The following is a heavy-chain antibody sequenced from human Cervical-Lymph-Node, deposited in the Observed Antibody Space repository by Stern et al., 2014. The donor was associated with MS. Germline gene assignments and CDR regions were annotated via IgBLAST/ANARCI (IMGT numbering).Heavy chain of an antibody. CDR1: GFSLSRSGVG. J-gene: IGHJ6*02. CDR2: LYWDDGK. V-gene: IGHV2-5*02. D-gene: IGHD1-26*01. CDR3: AHTLSGRRYYYYGMDV. Sequence: QVTLRESGPPLVKPTQPLTLTCTFSGFSLSRSGVGVAWIRQPPVKALEWLALLYWDDGKRYSPSLKSRLTITKDTSKNQVVHTLTNRDTEDTGTYYWAHTLSGRRYYYYGMDVWGQGTTVTVSS.